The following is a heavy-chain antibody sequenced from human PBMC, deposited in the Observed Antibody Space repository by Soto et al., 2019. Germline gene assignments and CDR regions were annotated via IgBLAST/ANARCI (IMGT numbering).Heavy chain of an antibody. Sequence: GASVKVSCKASGYTFTGYYMHWVRQAPGQGLEWMGWINPNSGGTNYAQKFQGWVTMTRDTSISTAYMELGRLRSDDTAVYYCARDRRGVPAALSYYYYYGMDVWGQGTTVTVSS. J-gene: IGHJ6*02. D-gene: IGHD2-2*01. CDR3: ARDRRGVPAALSYYYYYGMDV. CDR2: INPNSGGT. V-gene: IGHV1-2*04. CDR1: GYTFTGYY.